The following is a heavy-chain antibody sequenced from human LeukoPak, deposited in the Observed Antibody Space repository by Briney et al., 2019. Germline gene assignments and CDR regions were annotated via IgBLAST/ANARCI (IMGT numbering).Heavy chain of an antibody. J-gene: IGHJ1*01. CDR3: ASSRASSGLEYFQH. D-gene: IGHD3-22*01. V-gene: IGHV3-11*03. CDR2: ISSSSSYT. Sequence: GGSLRLSCAASGFTFSDYYMSWIRQAPGKGLEWVSYISSSSSYTNYADSVKGRFTISRDNAKNALYLQMNSLRAEDTAVYYCASSRASSGLEYFQHWGQGTLVTVSS. CDR1: GFTFSDYY.